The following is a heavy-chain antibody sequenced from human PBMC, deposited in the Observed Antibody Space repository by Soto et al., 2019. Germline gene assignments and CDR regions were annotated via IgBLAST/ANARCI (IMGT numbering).Heavy chain of an antibody. Sequence: SQTLSLPCAISGDRVSSNSAAWNWIRQSPSRGLEWLGRTYYRSKWYNDYAVSVKSRITINPDTSKNQFSLQLNSVTPEDTAVYYCARGAYYYGSGNLNWFDPWGQGTLVTVSS. CDR1: GDRVSSNSAA. CDR3: ARGAYYYGSGNLNWFDP. CDR2: TYYRSKWYN. D-gene: IGHD3-10*01. J-gene: IGHJ5*02. V-gene: IGHV6-1*01.